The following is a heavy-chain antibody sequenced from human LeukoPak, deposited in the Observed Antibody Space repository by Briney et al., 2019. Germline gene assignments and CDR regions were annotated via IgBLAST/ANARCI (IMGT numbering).Heavy chain of an antibody. J-gene: IGHJ6*02. Sequence: SETLSLTCTVSGGSISSYYWSWIRQPPGKGLEWIGYIFSGGTNYNPSLQSRVTISVDTSNNQFSLRLTSVTAADTAVYYCASHSSGWYSNYYGMDVWGQGTTVTVSS. CDR2: IFSGGT. D-gene: IGHD6-19*01. V-gene: IGHV4-59*01. CDR3: ASHSSGWYSNYYGMDV. CDR1: GGSISSYY.